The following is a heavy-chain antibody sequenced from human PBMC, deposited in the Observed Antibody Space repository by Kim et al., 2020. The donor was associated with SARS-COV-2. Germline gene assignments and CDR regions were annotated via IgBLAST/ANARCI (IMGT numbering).Heavy chain of an antibody. J-gene: IGHJ4*02. D-gene: IGHD3-9*01. CDR2: IYPGDSDT. CDR3: ARHPRGYDILTGYFPRYYFDY. V-gene: IGHV5-51*01. Sequence: GESLKISCKGSGYSFTSYWIGWVRQMPGKGLEWMGIIYPGDSDTRYSPSFQGQVTISADKSISTAYLQWSSLKASDTAMYYCARHPRGYDILTGYFPRYYFDYWGQGTLVTVSS. CDR1: GYSFTSYW.